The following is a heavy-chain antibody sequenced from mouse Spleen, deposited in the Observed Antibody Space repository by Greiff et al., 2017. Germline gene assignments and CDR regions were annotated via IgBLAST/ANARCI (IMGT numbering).Heavy chain of an antibody. CDR1: GYTFTDYY. Sequence: VQLQQSGAELVRPGASVKLSCKASGYTFTDYYINWVKQRPGQGLEWIARIYPGSGNTYYNEKFKGKATLTAEKSSSTAYMQLSSLTSEDSAVYFCASHYGRGFAYWGQGTLVTVSA. D-gene: IGHD1-2*01. V-gene: IGHV1-76*01. CDR3: ASHYGRGFAY. CDR2: IYPGSGNT. J-gene: IGHJ3*01.